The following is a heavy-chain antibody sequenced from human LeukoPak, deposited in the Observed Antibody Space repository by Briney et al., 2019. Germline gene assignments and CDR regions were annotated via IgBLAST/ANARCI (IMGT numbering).Heavy chain of an antibody. V-gene: IGHV3-20*04. J-gene: IGHJ4*02. CDR3: ARSSSGYYFTPFDY. Sequence: GGSLRLSCAASGFTFDDYGMSWVRQAPGKGLEWVSGINWNGGSTGYADSVKGRFTISRDNAKNSLYLQMNSLRAEDTALYYCARSSSGYYFTPFDYWGQGTLVTVSS. CDR1: GFTFDDYG. D-gene: IGHD3-22*01. CDR2: INWNGGST.